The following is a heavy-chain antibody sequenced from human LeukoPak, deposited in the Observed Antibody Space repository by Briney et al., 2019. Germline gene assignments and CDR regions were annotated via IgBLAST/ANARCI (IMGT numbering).Heavy chain of an antibody. CDR2: ISSSSSYI. D-gene: IGHD2-2*01. V-gene: IGHV3-21*04. Sequence: PGGSLRLSCAASGFTFSSYSMNWVRQAPGKGLEWVSSISSSSSYIYYADSVKGRFTISRDNAKNSLYLQMNSLRAEDTAVYYCARGNIVVVPPANWFDPWGQGTLVTVSS. J-gene: IGHJ5*02. CDR3: ARGNIVVVPPANWFDP. CDR1: GFTFSSYS.